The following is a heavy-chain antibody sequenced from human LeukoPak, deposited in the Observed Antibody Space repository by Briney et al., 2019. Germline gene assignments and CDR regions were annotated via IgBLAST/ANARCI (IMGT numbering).Heavy chain of an antibody. V-gene: IGHV4-30-2*01. CDR3: AGGNRLGQFDH. J-gene: IGHJ5*02. D-gene: IGHD3-16*02. Sequence: PSETLSLTCAVSGGSLSSGGYSWGWLRHPAGAGLGWVGYIYHSGRTYYNPSLKSRVTISVDRPKNQFSLKLSSVTAAAPADYSCAGGNRLGQFDHWGQGTLVTVSS. CDR1: GGSLSSGGYS. CDR2: IYHSGRT.